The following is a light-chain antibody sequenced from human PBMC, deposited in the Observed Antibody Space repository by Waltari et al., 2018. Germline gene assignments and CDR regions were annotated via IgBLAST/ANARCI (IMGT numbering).Light chain of an antibody. J-gene: IGLJ3*02. CDR2: YDN. Sequence: SYVLTQPPSVSEAPGQTARITCGGTSIGSKSVHGYQPKPGQAPVVVMYYDNDRPAGIPERFSGSNSGNTATLTISRVEAGDEADYYCQVWDRSTDHRVFGGGTRLTVL. CDR1: SIGSKS. V-gene: IGLV3-21*04. CDR3: QVWDRSTDHRV.